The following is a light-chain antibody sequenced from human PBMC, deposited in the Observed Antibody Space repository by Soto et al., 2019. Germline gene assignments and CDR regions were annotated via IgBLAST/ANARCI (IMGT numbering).Light chain of an antibody. V-gene: IGKV1-6*01. CDR3: LKDHDYPHT. CDR2: AAS. J-gene: IGKJ1*01. Sequence: AIQMTQSPSSLSASVGDRVTITCRARQGVGDDLGWYQQRPGKAPKVLIYAASTLQSGVPSRFSGSGSGTFFTLTISSLQPDASATYYFLKDHDYPHTFGQGTKVEIK. CDR1: QGVGDD.